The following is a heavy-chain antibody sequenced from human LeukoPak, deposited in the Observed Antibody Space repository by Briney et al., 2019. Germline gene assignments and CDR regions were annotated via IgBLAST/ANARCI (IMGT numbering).Heavy chain of an antibody. CDR1: GYTFTSYA. D-gene: IGHD2-15*01. CDR3: ARLGEDVAVGVAGYWFDP. Sequence: ASVNVSCKASGYTFTSYAMNWVRQAPGQGLEWMGGINTNTGNPTYAQGFTGRFVFSLDTSVSTAYLQISSLKAEDTAVYYCARLGEDVAVGVAGYWFDPWGQGTLVTVSS. V-gene: IGHV7-4-1*02. J-gene: IGHJ5*02. CDR2: INTNTGNP.